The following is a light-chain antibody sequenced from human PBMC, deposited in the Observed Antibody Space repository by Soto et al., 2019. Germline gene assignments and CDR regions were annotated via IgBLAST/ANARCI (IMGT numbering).Light chain of an antibody. CDR3: QQSYSSPPT. Sequence: DIQMTQSPSSLSASVEDRVTITCQASQSISNHLNWYQQKPGKAPKLLIFAASSLQSGVPSRFSGSRSGPDFTLTISSLQPEDFATYYCQQSYSSPPTFGQGTKVDIK. J-gene: IGKJ1*01. V-gene: IGKV1-39*01. CDR2: AAS. CDR1: QSISNH.